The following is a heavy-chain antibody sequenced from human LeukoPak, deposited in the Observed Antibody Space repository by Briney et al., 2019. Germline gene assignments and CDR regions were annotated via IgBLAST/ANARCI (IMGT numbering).Heavy chain of an antibody. CDR3: ARLNRKGYCSGGSCYSYFDY. V-gene: IGHV4-34*01. Sequence: SETLSLTCAVYGGSFSSYYWTWIRQPPGKGLEWIGEINHSGSTNYNPSLKSRVTISVDTSKNQFSLRLSSVTAADTAVYYCARLNRKGYCSGGSCYSYFDYWGQGTLVTVSS. J-gene: IGHJ4*02. CDR2: INHSGST. CDR1: GGSFSSYY. D-gene: IGHD2-15*01.